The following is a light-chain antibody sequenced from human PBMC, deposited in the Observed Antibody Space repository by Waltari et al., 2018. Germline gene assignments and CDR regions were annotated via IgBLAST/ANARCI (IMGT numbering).Light chain of an antibody. V-gene: IGKV4-1*01. CDR2: WAS. Sequence: DIVMTQSPDSLAVSLGERATINCKSSQNVLYSSDNKNYLAWYQQKLGQPPNLLIYWASTRESGVPDRCSGSGSGTDFTLTISSLQAEDVAVYYCQQYYSIPWTFGQGTKVEI. J-gene: IGKJ1*01. CDR1: QNVLYSSDNKNY. CDR3: QQYYSIPWT.